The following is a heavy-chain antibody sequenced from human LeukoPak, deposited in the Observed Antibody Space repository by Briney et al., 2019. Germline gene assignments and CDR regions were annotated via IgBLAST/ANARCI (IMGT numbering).Heavy chain of an antibody. CDR2: IKQDGTGI. CDR1: GFILSTYW. V-gene: IGHV3-7*03. D-gene: IGHD3-10*01. CDR3: AKVSEGDSGSRYRPLDF. Sequence: GGSLRLSCAASGFILSTYWMTWVRQGPGKGLEWVANIKQDGTGIYYLDSVKDRFTISRDNANNSLYLQMNGLRADDTAIYYCAKVSEGDSGSRYRPLDFWGQGTLVTVSS. J-gene: IGHJ4*02.